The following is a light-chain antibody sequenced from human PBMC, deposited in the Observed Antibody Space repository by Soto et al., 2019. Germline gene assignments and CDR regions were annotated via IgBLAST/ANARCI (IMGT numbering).Light chain of an antibody. CDR2: EVS. CDR3: SLYTSSSNYV. J-gene: IGLJ1*01. CDR1: SSDVGSYNR. Sequence: QNVLTHPPSVSWSPGQVVTISCTGTSSDVGSYNRVSWYQQPPGTAPKLMIYEVSNRPSGVPDRFSGSKSGNTASLTISGLQAEEEADYYCSLYTSSSNYVFGTGTKVTVL. V-gene: IGLV2-18*01.